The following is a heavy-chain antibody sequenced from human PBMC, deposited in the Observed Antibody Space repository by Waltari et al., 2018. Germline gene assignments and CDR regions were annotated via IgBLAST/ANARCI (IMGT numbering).Heavy chain of an antibody. Sequence: QLQLQESGTGLVKPSETLSLTCTVSGGSISSSSSYWGWIRQPPGKGLAWLGSIYSSGSTYYNPSLKSRVTISVDTSKNQFSLKLSSVTAADTAVYYCARHPEGLYGMDVWGQGTTVTVSS. CDR2: IYSSGST. CDR1: GGSISSSSSY. CDR3: ARHPEGLYGMDV. J-gene: IGHJ6*02. V-gene: IGHV4-39*01.